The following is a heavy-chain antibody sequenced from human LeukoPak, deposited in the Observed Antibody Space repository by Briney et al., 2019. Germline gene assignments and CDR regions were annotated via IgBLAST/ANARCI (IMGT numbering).Heavy chain of an antibody. CDR3: ARPTVAGTTVDY. CDR2: IYYSGST. J-gene: IGHJ4*02. V-gene: IGHV4-39*01. Sequence: SSETLSLTCTVSGGSISSSSYYWGWIRQPPGKGLEWIGSIYYSGSTYYNPSLKSRVTISVDTSKNQFSLKLSSVTAADTAVYYCARPTVAGTTVDYWGQGTLVTVSS. D-gene: IGHD6-19*01. CDR1: GGSISSSSYY.